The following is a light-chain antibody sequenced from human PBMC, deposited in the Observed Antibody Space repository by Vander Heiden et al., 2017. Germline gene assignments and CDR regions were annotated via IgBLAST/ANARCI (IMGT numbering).Light chain of an antibody. J-gene: IGLJ3*02. CDR3: AAWDDDLDGPV. CDR1: NSNLGSNA. CDR2: ADD. V-gene: IGLV1-44*01. Sequence: SVLPHPPSASGTPRQRVSISCSGSNSNLGSNAVNWYQHVPGTAPKLLSHADDERPSGVPDRFSASKSGTSASLAIGGLQSEDEADDYCAAWDDDLDGPVFGGGTKLTVL.